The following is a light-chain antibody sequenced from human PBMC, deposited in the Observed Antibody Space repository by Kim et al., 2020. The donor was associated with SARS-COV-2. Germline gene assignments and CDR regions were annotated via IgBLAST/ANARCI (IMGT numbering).Light chain of an antibody. V-gene: IGKV1-5*01. CDR1: QSISMW. J-gene: IGKJ2*01. Sequence: DIQMTQSPSALSASVGDRVTITCRASQSISMWLAWYQQKAGKAPKLVVYDASSVESGVPSRFRGSGSGTEFTLTISSLQPDDFATYYCMKYNGNSYTFVQGT. CDR3: MKYNGNSYT. CDR2: DAS.